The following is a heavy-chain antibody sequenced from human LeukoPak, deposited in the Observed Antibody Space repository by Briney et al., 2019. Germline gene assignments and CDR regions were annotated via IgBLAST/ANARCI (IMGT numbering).Heavy chain of an antibody. D-gene: IGHD3-22*01. CDR1: GYTFTGYY. Sequence: ASVKVSCKASGYTFTGYYMHWVRQAPGQGLEWMGWINPNSGGTNYAQKFQGRVTMTRDTSISTAYMELSRLRSDDTAVYYCAVYDSSGYYYVSVYDAFDIWGQGTMVTVFS. CDR3: AVYDSSGYYYVSVYDAFDI. CDR2: INPNSGGT. J-gene: IGHJ3*02. V-gene: IGHV1-2*02.